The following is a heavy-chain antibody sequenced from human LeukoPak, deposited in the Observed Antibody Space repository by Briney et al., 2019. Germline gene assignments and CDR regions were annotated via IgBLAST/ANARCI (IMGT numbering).Heavy chain of an antibody. J-gene: IGHJ4*02. CDR2: IYYSGST. CDR1: GGSISSSSYY. Sequence: SETLSLTCTVSGGSISSSSYYWGWIRQPPGKGLEWIGSIYYSGSTYYNPSLKSRVTISVDTSKNQFSLKLSSVTAADTAVYYCARDRHPYDYSRPRGDYWGQGTLVTVSS. CDR3: ARDRHPYDYSRPRGDY. V-gene: IGHV4-39*07. D-gene: IGHD3-16*01.